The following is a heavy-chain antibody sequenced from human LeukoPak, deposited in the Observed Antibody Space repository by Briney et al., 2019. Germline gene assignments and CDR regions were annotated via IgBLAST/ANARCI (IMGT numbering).Heavy chain of an antibody. V-gene: IGHV1-46*01. CDR2: INPSDGAT. CDR3: ARDYYDGSDSLGSFDY. D-gene: IGHD3-22*01. Sequence: ASVKVSCKASGYTFTNYYIQWLRQAPGQGLECMGVINPSDGATTYAQKFQGRVTMTRDTSTSTLYMELGSLTSEDTAVYYCARDYYDGSDSLGSFDYWGQGTLVTVSS. J-gene: IGHJ4*02. CDR1: GYTFTNYY.